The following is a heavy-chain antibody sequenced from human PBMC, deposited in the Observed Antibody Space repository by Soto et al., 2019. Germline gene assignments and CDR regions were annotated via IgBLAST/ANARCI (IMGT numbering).Heavy chain of an antibody. D-gene: IGHD3-22*01. CDR1: GYTFTSYD. CDR2: VNPNSGNT. CDR3: ARAYYFDPACDI. V-gene: IGHV1-8*01. Sequence: QVQLVQSGAEVKRPGASVKVSCKASGYTFTSYDFNWVRQPPGPGLEWMGWVNPNSGNTDYAQKFQGRVTMTRNTSIRTAYMELSSLRSEDTAVYYCARAYYFDPACDIWGQWTMVTVSS. J-gene: IGHJ3*02.